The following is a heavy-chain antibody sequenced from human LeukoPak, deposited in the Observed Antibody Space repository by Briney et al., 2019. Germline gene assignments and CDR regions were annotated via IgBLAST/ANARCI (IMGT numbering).Heavy chain of an antibody. CDR3: ARVRGVAALYGY. Sequence: ASVKVSCKASGYTFTGYYMHRVRQAPGQGLEWMGWINPNSGGTNYAQKFQGRVTMTRDTSISTAYMELSRLRSDDTAVYYCARVRGVAALYGYWGQGTLVTVSS. V-gene: IGHV1-2*02. J-gene: IGHJ4*02. CDR1: GYTFTGYY. D-gene: IGHD2-15*01. CDR2: INPNSGGT.